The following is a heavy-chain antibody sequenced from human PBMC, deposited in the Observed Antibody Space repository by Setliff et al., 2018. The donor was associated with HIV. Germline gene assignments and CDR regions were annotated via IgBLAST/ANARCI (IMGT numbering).Heavy chain of an antibody. CDR2: MYTDGST. CDR3: ARPAPRGYSYGHYYFDY. V-gene: IGHV4-61*09. Sequence: SETLSLTCTVSGGSITSGNYFWSWIRQPAGKGLEWIGHMYTDGSTNYNPSFKSRVTISVDTSKNQFSLKLSSVTAADTAVYYCARPAPRGYSYGHYYFDYWGQGTLVTVSS. CDR1: GGSITSGNYF. D-gene: IGHD5-18*01. J-gene: IGHJ4*02.